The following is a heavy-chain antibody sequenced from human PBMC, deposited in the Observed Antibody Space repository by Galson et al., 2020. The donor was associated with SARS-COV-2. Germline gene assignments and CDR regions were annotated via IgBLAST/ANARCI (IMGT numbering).Heavy chain of an antibody. D-gene: IGHD3-22*01. V-gene: IGHV3-30*04. Sequence: GGSLRLSCAASGFTFSSYAMHWVRQAPGKGLEWLAVISYDGSNKYYADSVKGRFTISRDNSKNTLYLQMNSLRAEDTAVYYCASDPSSGYSYNWFDPWGQGTLVTVSS. J-gene: IGHJ5*02. CDR2: ISYDGSNK. CDR1: GFTFSSYA. CDR3: ASDPSSGYSYNWFDP.